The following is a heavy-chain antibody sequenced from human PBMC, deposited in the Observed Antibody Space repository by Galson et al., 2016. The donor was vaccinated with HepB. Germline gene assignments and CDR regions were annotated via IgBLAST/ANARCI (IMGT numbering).Heavy chain of an antibody. V-gene: IGHV3-9*01. J-gene: IGHJ6*02. CDR1: GFTFGDYA. CDR2: ITWKSDHI. CDR3: AKAPMGHFYAMDV. D-gene: IGHD3-10*01. Sequence: SLRLSCAASGFTFGDYAMHWVRQAPGKGLEWVSGITWKSDHIAYADSVRGRFAISRDNAKNSLHLQMNSLTTEDTAFCYCAKAPMGHFYAMDVWGQGTTVIVSS.